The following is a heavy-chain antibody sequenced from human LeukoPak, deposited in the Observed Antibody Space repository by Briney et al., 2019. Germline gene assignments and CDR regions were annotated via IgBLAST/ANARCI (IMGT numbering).Heavy chain of an antibody. D-gene: IGHD4-23*01. J-gene: IGHJ4*02. CDR1: GFTFSSYA. CDR2: ISSNGGST. Sequence: GGSLRLSCAASGFTFSSYAMHWVRQAPGKGLEYVSAISSNGGSTYYANSVKGRFTISRDNSKNTLYLQMGSLRAEDMAVYYCAREPATDYGGAFDYWGQGTLVTVSS. CDR3: AREPATDYGGAFDY. V-gene: IGHV3-64*01.